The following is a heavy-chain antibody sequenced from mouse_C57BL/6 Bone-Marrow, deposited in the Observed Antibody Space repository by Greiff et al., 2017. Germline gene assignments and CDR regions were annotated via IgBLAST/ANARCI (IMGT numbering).Heavy chain of an antibody. Sequence: VQLKQSGAELVRPGASVKLSCTASGFNIKDDYMHWVKQRPEQGLEWIGWIDPENGDTEYASKFQGKATITADTSSNTAYLQLSSLTSEDTAVYSCTSITTVVADWYFDVWGTGTTVTVSS. D-gene: IGHD1-1*01. J-gene: IGHJ1*03. V-gene: IGHV14-4*01. CDR1: GFNIKDDY. CDR3: TSITTVVADWYFDV. CDR2: IDPENGDT.